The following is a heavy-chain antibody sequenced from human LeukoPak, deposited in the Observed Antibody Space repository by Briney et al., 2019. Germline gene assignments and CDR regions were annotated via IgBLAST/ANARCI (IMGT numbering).Heavy chain of an antibody. J-gene: IGHJ4*02. V-gene: IGHV3-21*01. Sequence: PRGSLRLSCAASGFTFSSSTMNWVRQAPGKGLEWVSSISGGSIYIYYADSVKGRFTISRDNAKNSLYLQMNSLRAEDTAVYYCAKAPVTSCRGAYCYPFDYWGQGTLVTVSS. CDR3: AKAPVTSCRGAYCYPFDY. CDR1: GFTFSSST. CDR2: ISGGSIYI. D-gene: IGHD2-21*01.